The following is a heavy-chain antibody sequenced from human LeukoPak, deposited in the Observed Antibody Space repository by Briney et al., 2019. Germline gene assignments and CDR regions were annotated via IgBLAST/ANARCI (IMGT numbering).Heavy chain of an antibody. J-gene: IGHJ4*02. CDR2: IRYDGSNK. Sequence: GGSLRLSCAASGFTFSSYGMHWVRQAPGKGLEWVAFIRYDGSNKYYADSVKGRFTISRDNSKNALYLQMNSLRAEDTAVYYCAKSQSGYYSLFDYWGQGTLVTVSS. D-gene: IGHD3-3*01. V-gene: IGHV3-30*02. CDR1: GFTFSSYG. CDR3: AKSQSGYYSLFDY.